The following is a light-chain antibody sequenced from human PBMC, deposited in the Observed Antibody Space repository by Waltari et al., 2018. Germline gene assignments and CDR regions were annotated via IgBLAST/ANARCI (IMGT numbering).Light chain of an antibody. CDR2: RAS. CDR3: QQYDGPSWT. Sequence: DTQLTQSPSTLSASVGDRVTITCRASQSVSIWLAWYQHKTGKAPNLLIYRASNLKSGVPSRFGGSGSGTEFFLTISSLQPDDSATYYCQQYDGPSWTFGQGTKVEIK. J-gene: IGKJ1*01. CDR1: QSVSIW. V-gene: IGKV1-5*03.